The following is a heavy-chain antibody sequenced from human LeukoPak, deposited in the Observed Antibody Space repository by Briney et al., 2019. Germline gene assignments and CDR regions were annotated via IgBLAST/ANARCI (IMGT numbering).Heavy chain of an antibody. V-gene: IGHV4-4*09. D-gene: IGHD2-2*01. CDR2: IYTSGST. J-gene: IGHJ5*02. CDR1: AGSISSYY. CDR3: ARQGGYCSSTSCLNWFDP. Sequence: SETLSLSCTVSAGSISSYYWSWIRQPPGKGLEWTGYIYTSGSTNYNPSLKSRVTISVDTSKNQFSLKLSSVTAADTAVYYCARQGGYCSSTSCLNWFDPWGQGTLVTVSS.